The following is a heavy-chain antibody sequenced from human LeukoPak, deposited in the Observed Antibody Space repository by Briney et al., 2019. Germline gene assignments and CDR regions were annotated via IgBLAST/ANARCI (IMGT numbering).Heavy chain of an antibody. V-gene: IGHV3-30*03. CDR2: ISYDGSNK. J-gene: IGHJ6*03. CDR3: ARDKSIKDHYYYYMDV. Sequence: GGSLRLSCAASGFTFSNYGMHWVRQAPGKGLEWVTLISYDGSNKYYADSVKGRFTISRDNAKNSLYLQMNSLRAEDTAVYYCARDKSIKDHYYYYMDVWGKGTTVTISS. D-gene: IGHD1-14*01. CDR1: GFTFSNYG.